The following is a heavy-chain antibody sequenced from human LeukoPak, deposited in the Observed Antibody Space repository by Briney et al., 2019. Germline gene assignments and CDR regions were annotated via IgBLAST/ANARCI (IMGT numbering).Heavy chain of an antibody. CDR3: ARGYIAAAGKYYFDY. CDR1: GYTFTSYG. V-gene: IGHV1-18*01. Sequence: ASMKVSCKASGYTFTSYGISWVRQAPGQGLEWMGWISAYNGNTNYAQKLQGRVTMTTDTSTSTAYMELSSLRSEDTAVYYCARGYIAAAGKYYFDYWGQGTLVTVSS. D-gene: IGHD6-13*01. CDR2: ISAYNGNT. J-gene: IGHJ4*02.